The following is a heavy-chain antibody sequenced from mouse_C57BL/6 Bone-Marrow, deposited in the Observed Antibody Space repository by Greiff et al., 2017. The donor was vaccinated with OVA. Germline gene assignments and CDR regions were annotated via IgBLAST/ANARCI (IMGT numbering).Heavy chain of an antibody. V-gene: IGHV1-69*01. CDR2: IDPSDSYT. CDR3: ARILDYYGSSPFSYWYFDV. D-gene: IGHD1-1*01. J-gene: IGHJ1*03. CDR1: GYTFTSYW. Sequence: QVQLQQPGAELVMPGASVKLSCKASGYTFTSYWMHWVKQRPGQGLEWIGEIDPSDSYTNYNQKFKGKSTLTVDKSSSTAYMQLSSLTSEDSAVYYWARILDYYGSSPFSYWYFDVWGTGTTVTVSS.